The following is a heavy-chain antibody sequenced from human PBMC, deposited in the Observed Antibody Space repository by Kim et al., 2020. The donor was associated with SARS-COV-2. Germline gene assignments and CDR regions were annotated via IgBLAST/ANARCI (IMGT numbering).Heavy chain of an antibody. CDR2: MYYSGST. Sequence: SETLSLTCTVSGGSISSYYWSWVRQPPGKGLEWIAYMYYSGSTNYNPSLKSRVTISVDTSKNQFSLKLSSVTAADTAVYYCARGGSYYYDYWGQGTLVTVSS. CDR1: GGSISSYY. J-gene: IGHJ4*02. D-gene: IGHD1-26*01. CDR3: ARGGSYYYDY. V-gene: IGHV4-59*01.